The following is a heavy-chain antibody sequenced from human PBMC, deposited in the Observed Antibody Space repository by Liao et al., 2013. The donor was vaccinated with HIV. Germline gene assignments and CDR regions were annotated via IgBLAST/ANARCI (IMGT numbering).Heavy chain of an antibody. D-gene: IGHD6-13*01. Sequence: QVQLQESGPGLVKPSETLSLTCTVSSVSINSYYWSWIRQPAGKGLEWIGRIYTSGNTYYNPSLKSRVTISVDRSKNQFSLKLSSVTAADTAVYYCARGGHSSSWSLAEYFLHWGQGTLVTVSS. CDR1: SVSINSYY. V-gene: IGHV4-4*07. CDR2: IYTSGNT. CDR3: ARGGHSSSWSLAEYFLH. J-gene: IGHJ1*01.